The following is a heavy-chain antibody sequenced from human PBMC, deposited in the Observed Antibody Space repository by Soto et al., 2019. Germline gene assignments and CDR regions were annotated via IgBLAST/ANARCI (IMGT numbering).Heavy chain of an antibody. D-gene: IGHD6-19*01. CDR1: GGTFSSYT. CDR2: IIPILGIA. CDR3: ASSEQWPTVRGGHFDY. V-gene: IGHV1-69*02. Sequence: VKKPGSSVKVSCKASGGTFSSYTISWVRQAPGQGLEWMGRIIPILGIANYAQKFQGRVTNTEDNSTGTAYMELSSLRSEDTAVYYCASSEQWPTVRGGHFDYWGQGTLVTVSS. J-gene: IGHJ4*02.